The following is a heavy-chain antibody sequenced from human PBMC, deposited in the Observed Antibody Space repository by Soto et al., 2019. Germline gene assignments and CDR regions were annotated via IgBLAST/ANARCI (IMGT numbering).Heavy chain of an antibody. V-gene: IGHV1-69*06. Sequence: AVKVSCKASGGTFSSYAISWVRQAPGQGLEWMGGIIPIFGTANYAQKFQGRVTITADKSTSTAYMELSSLRSEDTAVYYCARGRYDILTGYYIGDAFDIWGQGTMVTVSS. CDR1: GGTFSSYA. CDR3: ARGRYDILTGYYIGDAFDI. CDR2: IIPIFGTA. D-gene: IGHD3-9*01. J-gene: IGHJ3*02.